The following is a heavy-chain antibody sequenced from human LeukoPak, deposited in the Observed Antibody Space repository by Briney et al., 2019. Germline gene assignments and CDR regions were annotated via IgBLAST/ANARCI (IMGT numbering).Heavy chain of an antibody. CDR3: ARLVRADPSYYFDY. D-gene: IGHD6-19*01. V-gene: IGHV1-8*01. J-gene: IGHJ4*02. CDR2: MNPNSGNT. Sequence: ASVKVSCKASGYTFTSYDINWVRQATGQGLEWMGWMNPNSGNTGYAQKFQGRVTMTRNTSISTAYMELSSLRSEDTAVYYCARLVRADPSYYFDYWGQGTLVTVSS. CDR1: GYTFTSYD.